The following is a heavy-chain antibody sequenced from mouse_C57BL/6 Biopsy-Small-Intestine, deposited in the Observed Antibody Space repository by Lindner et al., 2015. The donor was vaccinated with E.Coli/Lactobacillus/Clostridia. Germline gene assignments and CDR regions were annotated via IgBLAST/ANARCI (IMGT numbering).Heavy chain of an antibody. V-gene: IGHV1-22*01. CDR1: GYTFTDYN. Sequence: LQESGPELVKPGASVKMSCKASGYTFTDYNIHWVRQSHGKSLEWIGYITPNNGDTTYNQKFKGKATLTVNKSSSTAYMELRSLTSEDSAVYYCSRAWFAYWGQGTLVTVSA. CDR3: SRAWFAY. J-gene: IGHJ3*01. CDR2: ITPNNGDT.